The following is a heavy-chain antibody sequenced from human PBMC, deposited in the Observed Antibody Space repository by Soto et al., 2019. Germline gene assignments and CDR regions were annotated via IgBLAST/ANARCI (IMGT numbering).Heavy chain of an antibody. Sequence: QVQLVQSGAEVKKPGSSVRVSCKSSGGTLSNYAMSWVRQAPGKGLEWMGGIIPMFGTTQYAQRFQGRVTITAEESTSTVYLELNSLRSEDTAVYYCARDKGTVFGVVNDAFDIWGQGTMVTVSS. CDR1: GGTLSNYA. D-gene: IGHD3-3*01. CDR2: IIPMFGTT. V-gene: IGHV1-69*01. CDR3: ARDKGTVFGVVNDAFDI. J-gene: IGHJ3*02.